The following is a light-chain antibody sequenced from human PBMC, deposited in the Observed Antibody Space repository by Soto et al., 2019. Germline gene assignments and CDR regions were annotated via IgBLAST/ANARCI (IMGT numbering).Light chain of an antibody. V-gene: IGKV1-5*01. CDR1: QSIRSW. CDR3: QHYNSFPIT. CDR2: DAS. J-gene: IGKJ5*01. Sequence: SASVGDRVTITCRASQSIRSWLAWFQQKTGQAPKLLIYDASQLETGVPSRFSGGGSGTDFTFTINSLQPEDIGTYYCQHYNSFPITFGRGTRLEIK.